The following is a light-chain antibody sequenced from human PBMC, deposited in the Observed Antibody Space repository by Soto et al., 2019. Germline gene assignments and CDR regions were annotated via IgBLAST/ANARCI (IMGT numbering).Light chain of an antibody. CDR1: QSVSSY. CDR2: DAS. J-gene: IGKJ4*01. Sequence: EIVLTQSPATLSLSPGERATLSCRASQSVSSYVAWYQHTPGQAPRLLIYDASNRATGIPARFSGSGSGTVFTLTISSLEPEDFAVYYCHQRSNWPLTFGGGTKVEIK. V-gene: IGKV3-11*01. CDR3: HQRSNWPLT.